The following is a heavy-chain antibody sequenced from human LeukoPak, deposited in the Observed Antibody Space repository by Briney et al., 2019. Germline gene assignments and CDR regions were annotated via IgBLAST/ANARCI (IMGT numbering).Heavy chain of an antibody. J-gene: IGHJ4*02. CDR3: ARDLPSYGYSH. CDR1: GFTFSSYS. D-gene: IGHD5-24*01. CDR2: ISSSSSYI. Sequence: GGSLRLSCAASGFTFSSYSMNWVRQAPGKGLEWVSSISSSSSYIYYADSVKGRFTISRDNAKNSLYLQMNSLRAEDTAVYYCARDLPSYGYSHWGQGTLVTVSS. V-gene: IGHV3-21*01.